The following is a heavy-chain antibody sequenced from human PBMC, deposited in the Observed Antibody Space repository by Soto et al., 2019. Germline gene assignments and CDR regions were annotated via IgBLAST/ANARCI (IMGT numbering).Heavy chain of an antibody. Sequence: GESLKISCQASGYIFATYWIGWVRRMPGKGLEWMGIIYPSDSDTRYSPAFQGQVTISADKSISTAYLQLSSLRASDTALYYCARSGFSSYGMDVWGQGTTVTVSS. V-gene: IGHV5-51*01. J-gene: IGHJ6*02. CDR2: IYPSDSDT. CDR1: GYIFATYW. CDR3: ARSGFSSYGMDV. D-gene: IGHD5-12*01.